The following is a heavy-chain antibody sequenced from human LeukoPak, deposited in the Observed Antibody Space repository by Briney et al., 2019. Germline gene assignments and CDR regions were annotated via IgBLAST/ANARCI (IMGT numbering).Heavy chain of an antibody. CDR3: ARRSYYESGGYLDY. D-gene: IGHD3-22*01. V-gene: IGHV2-5*01. Sequence: SGPTLVKPTQTLTLTCTFSGFSVSTGGVGVGRIRQPPGRALEWLALIYWNDDKRYSPSLKSRLTITKDTSKNQVVLTMTNMDPVDTATYYCARRSYYESGGYLDYWGQGTLVTVSS. J-gene: IGHJ4*02. CDR1: GFSVSTGGVG. CDR2: IYWNDDK.